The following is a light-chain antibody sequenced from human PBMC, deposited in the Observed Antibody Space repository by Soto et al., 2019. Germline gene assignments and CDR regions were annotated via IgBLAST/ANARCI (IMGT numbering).Light chain of an antibody. CDR1: QTISSW. CDR2: KAS. J-gene: IGKJ1*01. V-gene: IGKV1-5*03. Sequence: DIHMTQSPSTLSGSVGYIFTITCRASQTISSWLAWYQQKPGQAPKLLIYKASTLKSGVPSRLRGSGSGTEFTLTISSIENEDFAVYYCQQRINWPWTFGHGTKVDIK. CDR3: QQRINWPWT.